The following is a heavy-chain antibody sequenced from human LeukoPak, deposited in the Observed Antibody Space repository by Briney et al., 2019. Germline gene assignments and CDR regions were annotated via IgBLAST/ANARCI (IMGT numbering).Heavy chain of an antibody. CDR1: GFTFSSYA. J-gene: IGHJ4*02. Sequence: GGSLRLSCAASGFTFSSYAMSWVRQAPGKGLEWVSSISGSDRSTYYADSVKGRFTLSRDNSKNTLYLQMNSLRAEDTALYYCVKDYGDYGFDYFDYWGQGTLVTVSS. D-gene: IGHD4-17*01. V-gene: IGHV3-23*01. CDR3: VKDYGDYGFDYFDY. CDR2: ISGSDRST.